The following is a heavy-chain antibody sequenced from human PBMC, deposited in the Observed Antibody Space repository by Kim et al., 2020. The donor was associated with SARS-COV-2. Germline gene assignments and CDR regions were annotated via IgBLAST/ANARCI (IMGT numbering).Heavy chain of an antibody. Sequence: SLTSRVTISVDTSKNQFSLKLSSVTVADTAVYYCAREYSSSWYDTYHFDYWGQGTLVTVSS. D-gene: IGHD6-13*01. CDR3: AREYSSSWYDTYHFDY. V-gene: IGHV4-34*01. J-gene: IGHJ4*02.